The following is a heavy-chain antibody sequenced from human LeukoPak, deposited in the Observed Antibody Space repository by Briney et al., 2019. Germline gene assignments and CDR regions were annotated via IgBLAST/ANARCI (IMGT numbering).Heavy chain of an antibody. Sequence: GASLKISCKGSGYSFTNYWIGWVRQMPGKGLEWMGIIYPGDSDSRYSPSFQGQVTISADKSIYTAYLQWSSLKASDTAMYYCARATYYYDSSGYYQFDSWGQGTLVTVSS. CDR1: GYSFTNYW. CDR3: ARATYYYDSSGYYQFDS. J-gene: IGHJ4*02. CDR2: IYPGDSDS. D-gene: IGHD3-22*01. V-gene: IGHV5-51*01.